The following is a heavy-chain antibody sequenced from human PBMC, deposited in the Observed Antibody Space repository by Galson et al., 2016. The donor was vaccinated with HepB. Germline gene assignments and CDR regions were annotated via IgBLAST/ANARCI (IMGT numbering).Heavy chain of an antibody. J-gene: IGHJ4*02. CDR1: GYNFITYW. CDR2: IDPSDSYT. Sequence: QSGAEVKKPGESLRISCMGSGYNFITYWISWVRQMLGKGLEWMGSIDPSDSYTNYSPSFQGHVTISTDRSISTAYLQWSSLKASDTAIYYCAIRLYSSGSFDYWGQGTLVTVSS. V-gene: IGHV5-10-1*01. CDR3: AIRLYSSGSFDY. D-gene: IGHD6-19*01.